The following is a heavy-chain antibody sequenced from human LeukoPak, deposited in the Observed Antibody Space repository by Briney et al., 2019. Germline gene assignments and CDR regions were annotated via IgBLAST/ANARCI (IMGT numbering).Heavy chain of an antibody. CDR2: INPNSGGT. J-gene: IGHJ4*02. CDR3: EIYGDPADY. CDR1: GYTFTDYY. V-gene: IGHV1-2*02. Sequence: AASVKVSCKASGYTFTDYYMHWVRQAPGQGLEWMGWINPNSGGTNYAQKFQGRVTMTRDTSISTAYMELSRLRSDVTAMYYCEIYGDPADYWGQGTLVTVSS. D-gene: IGHD4-17*01.